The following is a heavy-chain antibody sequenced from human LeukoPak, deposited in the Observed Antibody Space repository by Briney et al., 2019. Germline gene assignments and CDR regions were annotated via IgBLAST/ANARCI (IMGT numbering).Heavy chain of an antibody. CDR1: GFTFSSLW. V-gene: IGHV3-7*01. D-gene: IGHD3-10*01. J-gene: IGHJ4*02. CDR2: IKQDGSEV. CDR3: ACRPSDIRYYGVFDF. Sequence: PGGSLRLSCVGSGFTFSSLWMSWVRQIPGKGLEWVANIKQDGSEVYYVDSVRGRFTISRDNAKNSLYLQMNSLRVEDTAVYYCACRPSDIRYYGVFDFWGQGSLVTVSS.